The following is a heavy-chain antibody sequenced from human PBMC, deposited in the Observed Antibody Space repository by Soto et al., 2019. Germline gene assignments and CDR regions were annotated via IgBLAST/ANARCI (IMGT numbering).Heavy chain of an antibody. Sequence: GGSLRLSCAASGFTFSSYAMHWVRQAPGKGLERVAVISYDGSNKYYADSVKGRFTISRDNSKNTLYLQMNSLRAEDTAVYYCARDRDIVVVPAAHLPDYWGQGTLVTVSS. D-gene: IGHD2-2*01. CDR2: ISYDGSNK. V-gene: IGHV3-30-3*01. J-gene: IGHJ4*02. CDR1: GFTFSSYA. CDR3: ARDRDIVVVPAAHLPDY.